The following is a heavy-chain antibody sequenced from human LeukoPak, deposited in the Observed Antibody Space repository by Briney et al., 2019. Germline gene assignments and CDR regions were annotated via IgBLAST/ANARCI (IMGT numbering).Heavy chain of an antibody. Sequence: PGGSLRLSCAASGFTVSSNYMSWVRQAPGKGLEWVSVIYSGGDTYYADSVKGRFTTSRDNSKNTLYLQMNSLRAEDTAVYYCARAHYYDSGGYWGAGGGYYYGMDVWGQGTTVTVSS. CDR1: GFTVSSNY. CDR2: IYSGGDT. CDR3: ARAHYYDSGGYWGAGGGYYYGMDV. D-gene: IGHD3-22*01. J-gene: IGHJ6*02. V-gene: IGHV3-53*01.